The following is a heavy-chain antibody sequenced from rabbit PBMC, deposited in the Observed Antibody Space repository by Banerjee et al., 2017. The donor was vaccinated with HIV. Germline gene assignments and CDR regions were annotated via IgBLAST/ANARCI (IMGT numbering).Heavy chain of an antibody. V-gene: IGHV1S45*01. CDR2: IYAGSSGST. CDR1: GFSFSNNYY. Sequence: QEQLVESGGGLVQPEGSLTLTCTASGFSFSNNYYMCWVRQAPGKGLEWIGCIYAGSSGSTYYASWAKGRFTISKTSSTTVTLQMTSLTAADTATYFCARDVPISSGYLYYFKLWGPGTLVTVS. J-gene: IGHJ4*01. D-gene: IGHD1-1*01. CDR3: ARDVPISSGYLYYFKL.